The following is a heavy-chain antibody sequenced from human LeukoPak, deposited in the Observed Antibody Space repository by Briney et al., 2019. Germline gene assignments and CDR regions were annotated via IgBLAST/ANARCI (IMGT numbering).Heavy chain of an antibody. V-gene: IGHV4-39*01. D-gene: IGHD5-12*01. CDR1: GGSISSSSYY. Sequence: PSETLSLTCTVPGGSISSSSYYWGWLRQPPGKGLEWLGSIYYSGSNYYNPLLKSRVPLSVDTSKNQFSLKLSSVTTADTAIYYCVRRNSGYNNFDYWGQGTLVTVSS. CDR2: IYYSGSN. J-gene: IGHJ4*02. CDR3: VRRNSGYNNFDY.